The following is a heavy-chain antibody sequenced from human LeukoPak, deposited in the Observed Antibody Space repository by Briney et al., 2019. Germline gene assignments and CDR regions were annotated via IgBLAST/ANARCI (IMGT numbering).Heavy chain of an antibody. J-gene: IGHJ4*02. V-gene: IGHV4-61*01. Sequence: SETLSLTCTVSGGSVSTASYYWSWIRQPPGKVLEWIGFIYYSGSTNYSPSLESRVTISVDTSKSQSSLKLRSVTAADTAVYYCARAGFTVTYFDQWGQGTLVTVSS. CDR1: GGSVSTASYY. CDR2: IYYSGST. CDR3: ARAGFTVTYFDQ. D-gene: IGHD4-17*01.